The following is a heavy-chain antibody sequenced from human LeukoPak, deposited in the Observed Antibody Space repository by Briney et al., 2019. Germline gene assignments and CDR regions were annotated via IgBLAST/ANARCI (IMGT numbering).Heavy chain of an antibody. J-gene: IGHJ4*02. CDR3: AKGVYYYDSSGYYYTYYFDY. D-gene: IGHD3-22*01. CDR1: GFTFSNYA. V-gene: IGHV3-23*01. CDR2: ISGGGGST. Sequence: PGGSLRLSCAASGFTFSNYAMSWVRQAPRKGLEWVSPISGGGGSTYYAGSVQGRFTISRDNSKNTLNLQINSVRAEDTAVYYCAKGVYYYDSSGYYYTYYFDYWGQGILVTVSS.